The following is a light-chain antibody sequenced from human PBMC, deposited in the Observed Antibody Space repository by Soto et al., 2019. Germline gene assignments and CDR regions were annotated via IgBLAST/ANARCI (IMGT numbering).Light chain of an antibody. Sequence: QSVLTQPASVSGSPGQSITISCTGTRSDIGGYNYVSWHQQHPGKAPKLIIYEVTNRPSGVSHRFSGSKSGDTASLTISGLQAEDEADYYCSSYRSTSTYVFGTGTKVTVL. CDR3: SSYRSTSTYV. V-gene: IGLV2-14*01. CDR1: RSDIGGYNY. CDR2: EVT. J-gene: IGLJ1*01.